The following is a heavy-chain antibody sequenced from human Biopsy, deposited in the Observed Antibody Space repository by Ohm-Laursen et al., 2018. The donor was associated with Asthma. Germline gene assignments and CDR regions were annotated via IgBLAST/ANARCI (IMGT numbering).Heavy chain of an antibody. CDR3: ASDFHKDYVRYNFQF. CDR1: GYILTDLS. Sequence: AASVNVSCKIYGYILTDLSMHWVRQAPGEGLEWMGGHDLEEGGTVNARRFQGRVTMTEDPSTDTAYMELSSLSSDDTAVYYCASDFHKDYVRYNFQFWGQGTLVTVSS. CDR2: HDLEEGGT. J-gene: IGHJ4*02. V-gene: IGHV1-24*01. D-gene: IGHD4-17*01.